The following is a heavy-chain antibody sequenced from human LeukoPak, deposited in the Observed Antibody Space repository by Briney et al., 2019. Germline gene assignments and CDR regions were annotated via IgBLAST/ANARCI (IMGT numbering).Heavy chain of an antibody. J-gene: IGHJ4*02. CDR3: ARDCSGASCYDY. Sequence: SETLSLTCTVSDGSISSYYWNWIRQPPGTGLEWIGNIYNSGSTDYNPSLMSRVTISVNLSKNQISLKLTSVTAADTAIYYCARDCSGASCYDYWGQGTLVTVSS. CDR1: DGSISSYY. D-gene: IGHD2-15*01. CDR2: IYNSGST. V-gene: IGHV4-59*01.